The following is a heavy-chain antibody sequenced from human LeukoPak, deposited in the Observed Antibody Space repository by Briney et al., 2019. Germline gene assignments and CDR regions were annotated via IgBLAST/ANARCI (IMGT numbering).Heavy chain of an antibody. CDR3: EGRGYNDPIDY. CDR1: RFTFSSYS. Sequence: PGGSLRLSCAASRFTFSSYSLNWVRQAPGKGLEWVSSISSSSYIYYADSVKGRFTISRDNAKNSLYLQMNSLRAEDTAVYSREGRGYNDPIDYWGQGTLVTVSS. CDR2: ISSSSYI. D-gene: IGHD1-1*01. J-gene: IGHJ4*02. V-gene: IGHV3-21*01.